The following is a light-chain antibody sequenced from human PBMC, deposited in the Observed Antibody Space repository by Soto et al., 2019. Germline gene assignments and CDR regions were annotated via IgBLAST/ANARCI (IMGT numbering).Light chain of an antibody. V-gene: IGKV1-5*01. J-gene: IGKJ5*01. CDR1: QSISSW. Sequence: GDRVTITCRASQSISSWLAWYQQKPGKAPKLLIYDASSLQSGVPSRFSGSGSGTEFTLTISSLQPEDFATCYCQQSYSTPITFGQGTRLEIK. CDR2: DAS. CDR3: QQSYSTPIT.